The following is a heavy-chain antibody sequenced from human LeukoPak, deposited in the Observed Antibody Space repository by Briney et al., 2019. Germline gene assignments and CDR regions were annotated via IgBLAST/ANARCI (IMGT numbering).Heavy chain of an antibody. CDR3: ARERIQWSDAFDI. CDR1: GFTFSDYY. D-gene: IGHD5-12*01. J-gene: IGHJ3*02. Sequence: GGSLRLACAASGFTFSDYYTSWIRQAPGKGLEWLSYISSSGSTIYYADSVKGRFTISRDNAKNSLYLQMNSLRAEDTAVYYCARERIQWSDAFDIWGQGTMVTVSS. V-gene: IGHV3-11*04. CDR2: ISSSGSTI.